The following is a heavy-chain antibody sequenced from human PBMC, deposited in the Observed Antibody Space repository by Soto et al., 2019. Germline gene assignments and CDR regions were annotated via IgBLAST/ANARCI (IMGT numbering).Heavy chain of an antibody. Sequence: TGGSLRHSWVTAGLLFITHIVNLVRPDPEKGLQWLSSISSSGTFKSYGDSVKGRFTISRDNAKNSLFLEMNNLRGEDTGLYYCARDPPHGGTSSWYADSWGLGTRVTGS. V-gene: IGHV3-21*01. CDR3: ARDPPHGGTSSWYADS. CDR2: ISSSGTFK. D-gene: IGHD2-15*01. J-gene: IGHJ4*02. CDR1: GLLFITHI.